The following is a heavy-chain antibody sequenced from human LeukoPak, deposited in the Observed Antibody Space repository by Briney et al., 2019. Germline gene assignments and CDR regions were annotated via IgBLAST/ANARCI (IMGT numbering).Heavy chain of an antibody. CDR3: VRGPSFFAVAGGVNDY. V-gene: IGHV1-18*01. CDR1: GYAFTRYR. J-gene: IGHJ4*02. Sequence: ASVKVYCKAAGYAFTRYRLSRTRQAPGQGLEWMGWISAYNGKTNYAQNFQGRVTVTTDTSTSTAYMELRTLRSDDTAVYYCVRGPSFFAVAGGVNDYWGQGTLVTVSS. CDR2: ISAYNGKT. D-gene: IGHD3-3*02.